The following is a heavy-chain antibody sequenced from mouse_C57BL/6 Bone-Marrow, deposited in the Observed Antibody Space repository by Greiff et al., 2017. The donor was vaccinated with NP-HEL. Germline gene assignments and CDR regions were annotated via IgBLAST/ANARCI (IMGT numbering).Heavy chain of an antibody. CDR1: GFTFTDYY. V-gene: IGHV1-36*01. CDR3: ARAGLYYEYDGLFFAY. J-gene: IGHJ3*01. CDR2: VYPYNGGT. Sequence: EVQLQQSGPVLVKPGPSVKISCKASGFTFTDYYLHWVKQSHGKSLEWIGLVYPYNGGTSYNQKLKGKATLTVAQSSRTAYMELSGLTSEDSAVYYCARAGLYYEYDGLFFAYWCQGTLVTVSA. D-gene: IGHD2-4*01.